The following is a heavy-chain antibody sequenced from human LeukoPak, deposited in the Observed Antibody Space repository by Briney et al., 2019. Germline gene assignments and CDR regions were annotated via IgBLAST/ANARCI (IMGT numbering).Heavy chain of an antibody. CDR3: ARDAILWFGEYHDAFDI. D-gene: IGHD3-10*01. V-gene: IGHV3-11*01. CDR2: VSSSGSTI. Sequence: GGSLRLYCAASGFTFSDYYMSWLRQGQGKGLEWGSYVSSSGSTIYYADSGKGRFTISRDNANNTLYLQMNSLRAEDTAVYHCARDAILWFGEYHDAFDIWGQGKMVTVSS. J-gene: IGHJ3*02. CDR1: GFTFSDYY.